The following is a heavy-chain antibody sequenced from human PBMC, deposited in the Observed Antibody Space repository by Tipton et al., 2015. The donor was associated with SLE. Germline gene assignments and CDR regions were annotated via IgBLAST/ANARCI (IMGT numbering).Heavy chain of an antibody. CDR3: TKVGGSGHFDY. D-gene: IGHD1-26*01. Sequence: TLSLTCSVSQDSISSSHAYWGWIRQPPGKRLEWIGYIYYSGSTNYNPSLKSRVTMSVDTSKNQFSLNLRSVTAADTAVYYCTKVGGSGHFDYWGQGTLVTVSS. CDR2: IYYSGST. CDR1: QDSISSSHAY. V-gene: IGHV4-61*05. J-gene: IGHJ4*02.